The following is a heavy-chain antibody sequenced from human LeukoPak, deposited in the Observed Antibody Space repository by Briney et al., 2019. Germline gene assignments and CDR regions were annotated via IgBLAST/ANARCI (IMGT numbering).Heavy chain of an antibody. D-gene: IGHD3-10*01. V-gene: IGHV1-69*13. CDR1: GYTFTGYY. CDR2: IIPIFGTA. J-gene: IGHJ4*02. Sequence: ASVKVSCKASGYTFTGYYMHWVRQAPGQGLEWMGGIIPIFGTANYAQKFQGRVTITADESTSTAYMELSSLRSEDTAVYYCARVGSMVRGVIITRGYDYWGQGTLVTVSS. CDR3: ARVGSMVRGVIITRGYDY.